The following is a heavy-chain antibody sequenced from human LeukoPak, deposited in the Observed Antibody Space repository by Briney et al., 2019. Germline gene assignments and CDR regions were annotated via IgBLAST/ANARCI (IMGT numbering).Heavy chain of an antibody. CDR1: GGTLSSYA. D-gene: IGHD2-2*01. Sequence: RGASVKVSCKASGGTLSSYAISWVRQAPGQGLEWMGGIIPIFGTANYAQKFQGRVTITADESTSTAYMELSSLRSEDTAVYYCARSYDIVVVPAADYYYYYGMDVWGQGTTVTVSS. J-gene: IGHJ6*02. V-gene: IGHV1-69*13. CDR2: IIPIFGTA. CDR3: ARSYDIVVVPAADYYYYYGMDV.